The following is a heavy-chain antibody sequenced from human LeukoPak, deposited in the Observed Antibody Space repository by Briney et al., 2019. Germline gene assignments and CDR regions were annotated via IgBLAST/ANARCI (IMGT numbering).Heavy chain of an antibody. CDR2: ISNSSYI. CDR3: ASPENCSGGRCYSGQIDY. J-gene: IGHJ4*02. V-gene: IGHV3-21*01. Sequence: KPGGSLRLSCAASGFTFSSYSMNWVRQAPGKGLEWVSSISNSSYIYYADSVKGRFTISRDNAKNSLYLQMNSLRAEDTAVYYCASPENCSGGRCYSGQIDYWGQGTLVTVSS. D-gene: IGHD2-15*01. CDR1: GFTFSSYS.